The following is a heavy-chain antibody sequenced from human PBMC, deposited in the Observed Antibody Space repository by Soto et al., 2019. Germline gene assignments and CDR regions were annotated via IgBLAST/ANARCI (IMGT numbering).Heavy chain of an antibody. CDR2: IIPIFGTA. CDR3: ARVMLSITIFGVHPSSVWFDP. V-gene: IGHV1-69*01. J-gene: IGHJ5*02. CDR1: GGTFSSYA. Sequence: QVQPVQSGAEVKKPGSSVKVSCKASGGTFSSYAISWVRQAPGQGLEWMGGIIPIFGTANYAQKFQGRVTITADESTSTAYMEPSSLRSEDTAVYYCARVMLSITIFGVHPSSVWFDPWGQGTLVTVSS. D-gene: IGHD3-3*01.